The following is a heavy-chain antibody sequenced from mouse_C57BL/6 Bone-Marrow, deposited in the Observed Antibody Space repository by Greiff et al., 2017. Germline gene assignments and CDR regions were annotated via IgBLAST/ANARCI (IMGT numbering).Heavy chain of an antibody. CDR3: ARRDFYGSSHYYAMDY. J-gene: IGHJ4*01. CDR2: IYPGSGST. V-gene: IGHV1-55*01. Sequence: QVQLQQSGAELVKPGASVKMSCKASGYTFTSYWITWVKQRPGQGLEWIGDIYPGSGSTNYNEKFKSKATLTVDTSSSSAYMQLSSLTSEDSAVYYCARRDFYGSSHYYAMDYWGQGTSVTVSS. CDR1: GYTFTSYW. D-gene: IGHD1-1*01.